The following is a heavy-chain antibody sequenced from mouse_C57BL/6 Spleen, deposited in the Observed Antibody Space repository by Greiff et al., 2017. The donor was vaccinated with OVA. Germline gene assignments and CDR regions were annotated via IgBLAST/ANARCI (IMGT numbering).Heavy chain of an antibody. CDR2: IDPSDSYT. D-gene: IGHD1-1*01. CDR1: GYTFTSYW. J-gene: IGHJ3*01. V-gene: IGHV1-69*01. CDR3: ARSSTFAY. Sequence: QVQLQQSGAELVMPGASVKLSCKASGYTFTSYWMHWVKQRPGQGLEWIGEIDPSDSYTNYNQKFKGKSTLTVDKSSSTAYMQLSSLTSEDSAVYYCARSSTFAYWGQGTLVTVSA.